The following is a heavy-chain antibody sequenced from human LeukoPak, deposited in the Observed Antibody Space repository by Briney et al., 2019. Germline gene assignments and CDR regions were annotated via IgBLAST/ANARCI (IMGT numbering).Heavy chain of an antibody. D-gene: IGHD2-2*01. CDR1: GFTFSTYW. CDR2: IKQDGSEK. V-gene: IGHV3-7*01. CDR3: AKDQLPGYYYYYYMDV. J-gene: IGHJ6*03. Sequence: GGSLRLSCAASGFTFSTYWMSWVRQAPGKGLEWVANIKQDGSEKDYVDSVKGRFTISRDNSKNTLYLQMNSLRAEDTAVYYCAKDQLPGYYYYYYMDVWGKGTTVTVSS.